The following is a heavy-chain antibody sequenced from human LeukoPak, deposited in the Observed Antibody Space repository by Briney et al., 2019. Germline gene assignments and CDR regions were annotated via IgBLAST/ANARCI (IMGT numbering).Heavy chain of an antibody. CDR3: ATTAATIPLLPYYYYHYGMDV. Sequence: ASVKVSCKASGYTFTSYDINWVRQATGQGLEWMGWMNPNSGNTGYAQKFRGRVTMTRNTSISTAYMELSSLRSEDTAVYYCATTAATIPLLPYYYYHYGMDVWGQGTTVTVSS. CDR2: MNPNSGNT. CDR1: GYTFTSYD. J-gene: IGHJ6*02. D-gene: IGHD1-26*01. V-gene: IGHV1-8*01.